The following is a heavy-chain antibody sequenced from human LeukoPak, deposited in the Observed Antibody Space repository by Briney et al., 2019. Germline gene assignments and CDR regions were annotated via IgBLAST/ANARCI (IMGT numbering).Heavy chain of an antibody. CDR2: INTNTGNP. CDR3: ARKVTTRGVFWFDP. D-gene: IGHD4-11*01. V-gene: IGHV7-4-1*02. Sequence: ASVKVSCKASGYTFTSYAMNWVRQAPGQGLEWMGWINTNTGNPTYAQGFTGRFVFSLDTSVSTAYLQISSLKAEDTAVYYCARKVTTRGVFWFDPWGQGTLVTVSS. CDR1: GYTFTSYA. J-gene: IGHJ5*02.